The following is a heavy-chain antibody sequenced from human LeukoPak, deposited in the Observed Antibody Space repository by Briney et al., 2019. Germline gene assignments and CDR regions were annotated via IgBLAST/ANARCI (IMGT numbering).Heavy chain of an antibody. V-gene: IGHV3-11*04. CDR2: ISSSGSTI. CDR1: GFTFSDYY. Sequence: PGGSLRLSCAASGFTFSDYYMSWIRQAPGKGLEWVSYISSSGSTIYYADSVKGRFTISRDNSKNTLYLQMNSLRAEDTAVYYCAKVSDGSYYFDYWGQGTLVTVSS. J-gene: IGHJ4*02. D-gene: IGHD1-26*01. CDR3: AKVSDGSYYFDY.